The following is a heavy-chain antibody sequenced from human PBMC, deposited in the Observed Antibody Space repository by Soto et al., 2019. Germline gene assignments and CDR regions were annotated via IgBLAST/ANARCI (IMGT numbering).Heavy chain of an antibody. V-gene: IGHV1-18*01. Sequence: ASVKVSCTASGYTFTSYGISWVRQAPGQRLEWMGWISAYNGNTNYAQKLQGRVTMTTDTSTSTAYMELRSLRSDDTAVYYCASLVAAAGYDLREAWFDPWGQGTPVTVSS. D-gene: IGHD6-13*01. CDR1: GYTFTSYG. J-gene: IGHJ5*02. CDR2: ISAYNGNT. CDR3: ASLVAAAGYDLREAWFDP.